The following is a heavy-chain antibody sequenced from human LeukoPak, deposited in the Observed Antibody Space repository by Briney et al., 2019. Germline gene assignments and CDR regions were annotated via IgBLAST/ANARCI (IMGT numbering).Heavy chain of an antibody. CDR1: GFTFSSCG. D-gene: IGHD6-19*01. V-gene: IGHV3-30*02. CDR2: IRYDGSNK. CDR3: ARDGGWYKRGLDHYYYYMDV. Sequence: GGSLRLSCAASGFTFSSCGFHWVRQAPGKGLEWVAFIRYDGSNKYYADSVKGRFTISRDNFKNTLYLQMNSLRPEDTALYYCARDGGWYKRGLDHYYYYMDVWGKGTTVTVSS. J-gene: IGHJ6*03.